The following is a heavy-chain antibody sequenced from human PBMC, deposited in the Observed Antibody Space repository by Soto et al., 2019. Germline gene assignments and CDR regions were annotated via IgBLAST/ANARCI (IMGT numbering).Heavy chain of an antibody. CDR2: ISYSGDRQ. Sequence: GGSLRLSCVASGFTFADYAMHWVRRIPGKGLEWVAVISYSGDRQYYAESVKGRFTISRDNSKKTLYLQMFSLTSEDSAVFYCARTPAAMITDRYNWFDSWGPGTQFNV. V-gene: IGHV3-30*01. D-gene: IGHD3-16*01. CDR1: GFTFADYA. J-gene: IGHJ5*01. CDR3: ARTPAAMITDRYNWFDS.